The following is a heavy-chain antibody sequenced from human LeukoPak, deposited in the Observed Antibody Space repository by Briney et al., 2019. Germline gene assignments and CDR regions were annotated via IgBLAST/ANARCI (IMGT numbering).Heavy chain of an antibody. D-gene: IGHD6-13*01. Sequence: GESLKISCKGSRYSFTSYWIGWVRQMPGKGLEWMGIIYPGDSDTRYSPSFQGQVTISADKSISTAYLRWSSLKASDTAMYYCARLSGGPQQLIPFDYWGQGTLVTVSS. CDR2: IYPGDSDT. V-gene: IGHV5-51*01. CDR1: RYSFTSYW. CDR3: ARLSGGPQQLIPFDY. J-gene: IGHJ4*02.